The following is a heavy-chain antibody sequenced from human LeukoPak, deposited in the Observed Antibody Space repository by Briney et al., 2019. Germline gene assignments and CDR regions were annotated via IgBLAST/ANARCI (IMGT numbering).Heavy chain of an antibody. V-gene: IGHV4-39*07. CDR1: GGSISSNSYN. CDR2: IYYSAST. CDR3: AIGGSSTSCYRDY. J-gene: IGHJ4*02. Sequence: SGTLSLTCTVSGGSISSNSYNWGWIRQPPGKGLEWIMSIYYSASTYYNPSLNSPLTISVDTCKNPSSLKMSSVTAADTAVYYCAIGGSSTSCYRDYWGQGTLVTVSS. D-gene: IGHD2-2*01.